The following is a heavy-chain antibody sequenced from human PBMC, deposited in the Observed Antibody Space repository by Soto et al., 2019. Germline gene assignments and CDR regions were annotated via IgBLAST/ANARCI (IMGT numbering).Heavy chain of an antibody. CDR3: AHGLGYCSGGSCYSVPWFDP. CDR1: GFSLSTSGVG. D-gene: IGHD2-15*01. CDR2: IYWDDDK. V-gene: IGHV2-5*02. J-gene: IGHJ5*02. Sequence: SGPTLVNPTQTLTLTCPFSGFSLSTSGVGVGWIRQPPGKALEWLALIYWDDDKRYSPSLKSRLTITKDTSKNQVVLTMTNMDPVDTATYYCAHGLGYCSGGSCYSVPWFDPWGQGTLVTVSS.